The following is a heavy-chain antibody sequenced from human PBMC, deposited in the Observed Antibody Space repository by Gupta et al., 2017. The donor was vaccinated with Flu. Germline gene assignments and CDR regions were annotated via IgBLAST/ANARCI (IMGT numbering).Heavy chain of an antibody. CDR3: AKVGGSSKGYFDY. CDR1: GFTFSSYD. CDR2: ISGSGGST. D-gene: IGHD2-15*01. V-gene: IGHV3-23*01. Sequence: EVQLLESGGGLVQTGGSLRLSCAACGFTFSSYDMDWVRQAPGKGLEWVSTISGSGGSTYYADSVKGRFTISRDNSKNALYLQMNSLRAEDTAVYYCAKVGGSSKGYFDYWGQGTLVTVSS. J-gene: IGHJ4*02.